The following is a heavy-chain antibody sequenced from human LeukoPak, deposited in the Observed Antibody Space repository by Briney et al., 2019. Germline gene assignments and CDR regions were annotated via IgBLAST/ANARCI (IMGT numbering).Heavy chain of an antibody. CDR1: GFTVSSNY. CDR2: IYSGGST. D-gene: IGHD3-9*01. Sequence: PGGSLRLSCAASGFTVSSNYMSWVRQAPGKGLEWVSVIYSGGSTYYADSVKGRFTISRDNSKNTLYLQMNSLRAEDTAVYYCASSALRYFDWFPNYYYYGMDVWGQGTTVTVPS. CDR3: ASSALRYFDWFPNYYYYGMDV. V-gene: IGHV3-53*01. J-gene: IGHJ6*02.